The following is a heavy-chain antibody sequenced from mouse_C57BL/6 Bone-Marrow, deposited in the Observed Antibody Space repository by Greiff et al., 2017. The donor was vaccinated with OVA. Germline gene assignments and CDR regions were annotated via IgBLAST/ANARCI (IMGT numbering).Heavy chain of an antibody. D-gene: IGHD2-3*01. CDR1: GYTFTSYT. V-gene: IGHV1-4*01. CDR3: AGYWGFAY. Sequence: QVQLQQSGAELARPGASVKMSCKASGYTFTSYTMHWVKQRPGQGLEWIGYINPSSGYTKYNQKFKDKATLTADKSSSTAYMQLSSLTSEDSAVYCCAGYWGFAYWGQGTLVTVSA. J-gene: IGHJ3*01. CDR2: INPSSGYT.